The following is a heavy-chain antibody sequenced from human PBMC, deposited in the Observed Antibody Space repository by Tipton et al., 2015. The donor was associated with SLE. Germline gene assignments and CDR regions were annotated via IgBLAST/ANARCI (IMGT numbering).Heavy chain of an antibody. CDR2: IYYSGST. CDR1: GGSRSSSNYY. V-gene: IGHV4-39*01. J-gene: IGHJ4*02. CDR3: ARLSSSSLDY. Sequence: TLSLTCTVSGGSRSSSNYYWGWIRQPPGKGLEWIGTIYYSGSTYYNPSLKSRVIISVDTSKNQFSLKLNSVTAADTAVYYCARLSSSSLDYWGQGTLVTVSS. D-gene: IGHD6-6*01.